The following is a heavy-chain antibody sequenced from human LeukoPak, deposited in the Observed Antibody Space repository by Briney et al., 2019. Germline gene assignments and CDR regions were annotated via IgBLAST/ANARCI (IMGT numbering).Heavy chain of an antibody. J-gene: IGHJ3*02. D-gene: IGHD4-17*01. CDR1: GYTFTTYG. V-gene: IGHV1-18*01. Sequence: GASVKVSYKASGYTFTTYGISWVRQAPGQGLEWMGWISAYNGNTNYAQKLQGRVTMTTDTSTSTAYMELRSLRSDDTAVYYCARTTVTTSDDAFDIWGQGTMVTVSS. CDR2: ISAYNGNT. CDR3: ARTTVTTSDDAFDI.